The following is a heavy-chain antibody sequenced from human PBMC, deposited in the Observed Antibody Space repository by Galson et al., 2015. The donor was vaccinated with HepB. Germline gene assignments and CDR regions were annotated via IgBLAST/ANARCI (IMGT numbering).Heavy chain of an antibody. V-gene: IGHV2-70*04. D-gene: IGHD2-15*01. CDR1: GFSLSTRGMR. CDR3: ARIGSRFHDAFDI. Sequence: ALVKPTQTLTLTCTFSGFSLSTRGMRVSWIRQPPGKALEWLARIDWDDDKFYSTSLKTRLTISKDTSKNQVVLTMTNIDPVDTATYYCARIGSRFHDAFDIWGQGTMVTVSS. CDR2: IDWDDDK. J-gene: IGHJ3*02.